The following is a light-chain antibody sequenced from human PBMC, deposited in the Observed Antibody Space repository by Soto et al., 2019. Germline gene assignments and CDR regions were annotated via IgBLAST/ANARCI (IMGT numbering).Light chain of an antibody. CDR2: KAS. CDR1: QSISTW. Sequence: DIQMTQSPSTLSASLGDRVTITCRASQSISTWLAWYQQKPGKAPKLLIYKASSLESGVPSRFSGSGSGTEFTLTISSLQPDDFGTYYCQQYNSYWTCGQGTKVEIK. J-gene: IGKJ1*01. V-gene: IGKV1-5*03. CDR3: QQYNSYWT.